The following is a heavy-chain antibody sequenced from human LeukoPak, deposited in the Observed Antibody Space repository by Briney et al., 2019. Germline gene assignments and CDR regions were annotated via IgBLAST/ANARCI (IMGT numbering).Heavy chain of an antibody. Sequence: GESLEISCKGSGYRFPSYWIGWVRQMPGKGLEWMGIVYPNDSDTKYGPSFRGQVTISADKAKNTAYLQWSSLKVSDTAMYYCGTHRVGASWDREFDHRGPGTLVTVSS. CDR3: GTHRVGASWDREFDH. D-gene: IGHD1-26*01. J-gene: IGHJ4*02. CDR1: GYRFPSYW. CDR2: VYPNDSDT. V-gene: IGHV5-51*01.